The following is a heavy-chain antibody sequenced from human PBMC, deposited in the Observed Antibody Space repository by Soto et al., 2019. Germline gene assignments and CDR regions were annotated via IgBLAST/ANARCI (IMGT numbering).Heavy chain of an antibody. J-gene: IGHJ5*02. D-gene: IGHD6-6*01. CDR3: ARSSSSSVDWFDP. CDR2: INAGNGNT. CDR1: GYTFTSYA. Sequence: ASVKVSCKASGYTFTSYAMHWVRQAPGQRLEWMGWINAGNGNTKYSQQFQGRVTITRDTSASTAYMELSSLRSEDTAVYYCARSSSSSVDWFDPWGQGTLVTVSS. V-gene: IGHV1-3*01.